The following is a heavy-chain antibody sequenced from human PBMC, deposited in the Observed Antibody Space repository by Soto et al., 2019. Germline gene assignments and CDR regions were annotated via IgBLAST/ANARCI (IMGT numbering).Heavy chain of an antibody. V-gene: IGHV3-30*18. Sequence: GGSLRLSCAASGFTFSSYGMHWVRQAPGKGLEWVAVISYDGSNKYYADSVKGRFTISRDNSKNKLYLQMNSLRAEDTAVYYCAKEGGYSSSWYGEGLDYYGMDVWGQGTTVTVSS. CDR2: ISYDGSNK. J-gene: IGHJ6*02. CDR3: AKEGGYSSSWYGEGLDYYGMDV. D-gene: IGHD6-13*01. CDR1: GFTFSSYG.